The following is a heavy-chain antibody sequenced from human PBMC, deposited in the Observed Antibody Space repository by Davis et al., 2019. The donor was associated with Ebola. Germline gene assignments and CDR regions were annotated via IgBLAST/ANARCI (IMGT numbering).Heavy chain of an antibody. V-gene: IGHV1-69*06. CDR2: IIPIFGTA. CDR3: ARHQYCSDIGGRCYLLDY. CDR1: GYTFTGYY. D-gene: IGHD2-15*01. Sequence: AASVKVSCKASGYTFTGYYMHWVRQAPGQGLEWMGGIIPIFGTANYPQKFQGRVTITADKSTSTAYMELSSLRSEDTAVYYCARHQYCSDIGGRCYLLDYWGLGTLVTVSS. J-gene: IGHJ4*02.